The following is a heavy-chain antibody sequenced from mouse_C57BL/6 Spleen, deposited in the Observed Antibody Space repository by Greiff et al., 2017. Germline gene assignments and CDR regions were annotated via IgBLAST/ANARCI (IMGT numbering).Heavy chain of an antibody. CDR3: ARGHPPMDY. V-gene: IGHV1-26*01. D-gene: IGHD3-1*01. Sequence: EVQLQQSGPELVKPGASVKISCKASGYTFTDYYMNWVKQSHGKSLEWIGDINPNNGGTSYNQKFKGKATLTVDKSSSTAYMELRSLTSEDSAVYYCARGHPPMDYWGQGTSVTVSS. CDR2: INPNNGGT. J-gene: IGHJ4*01. CDR1: GYTFTDYY.